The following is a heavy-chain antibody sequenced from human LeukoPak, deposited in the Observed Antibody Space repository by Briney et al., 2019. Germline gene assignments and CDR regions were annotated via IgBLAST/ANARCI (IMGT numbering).Heavy chain of an antibody. J-gene: IGHJ4*02. CDR3: ARGPHTFGGVIVTY. CDR1: GGSFSGYY. D-gene: IGHD3-16*02. Sequence: SETLSLTCAVYGGSFSGYYWSWIRQPPGKGLEWIGEINHSGSTNYNPSLKSRVTISVDTSKNQFYLKLSSVTAADTAVYYCARGPHTFGGVIVTYWGQGTLVTVSS. V-gene: IGHV4-34*01. CDR2: INHSGST.